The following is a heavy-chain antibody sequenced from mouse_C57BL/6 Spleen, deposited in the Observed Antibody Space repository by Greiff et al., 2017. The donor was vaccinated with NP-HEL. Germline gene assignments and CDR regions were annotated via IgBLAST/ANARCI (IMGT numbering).Heavy chain of an antibody. CDR1: GYTFTNYW. CDR3: ARGGYYYGSSYGYFDV. J-gene: IGHJ1*03. D-gene: IGHD1-1*01. V-gene: IGHV1-63*01. Sequence: VQLQQSGAELVRPGTSVKMSCKASGYTFTNYWIGWAKQRPGHGLEWIGDIYPGGGYTNYNEKFKGKATLTADKSSSTAYMQFSSLTSEDSAIYYCARGGYYYGSSYGYFDVWGTGTTVTVSS. CDR2: IYPGGGYT.